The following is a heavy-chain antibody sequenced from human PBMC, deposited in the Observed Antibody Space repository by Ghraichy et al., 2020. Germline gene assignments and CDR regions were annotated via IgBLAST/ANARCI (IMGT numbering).Heavy chain of an antibody. CDR1: GFTFSSYA. CDR3: VIIKTGTTWGTFDY. V-gene: IGHV3-23*01. CDR2: IIGSGGNT. D-gene: IGHD1-1*01. J-gene: IGHJ4*02. Sequence: GGSLRLSCAASGFTFSSYAMSWVRQAPGKGLEWVSGIIGSGGNTYYADSVKGRFTISRDNSKNTLFLQMNSLRAEDTAVYYCVIIKTGTTWGTFDYWGQGTLVTVSS.